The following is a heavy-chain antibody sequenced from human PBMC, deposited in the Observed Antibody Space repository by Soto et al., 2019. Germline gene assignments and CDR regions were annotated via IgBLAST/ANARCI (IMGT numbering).Heavy chain of an antibody. V-gene: IGHV4-59*01. CDR3: ARSFTYGAQRFDY. CDR2: IYDGGTT. D-gene: IGHD3-10*01. Sequence: QVHLQESSPGLVKPSETLSLTCSVSGDSMSTYYWTWIRQPPGKGLEWIGYIYDGGTTDYSPSPKSRVAISVDTSKNQFSLRLSSVTAADTAMYYCARSFTYGAQRFDYWGQGALVTVSS. J-gene: IGHJ4*02. CDR1: GDSMSTYY.